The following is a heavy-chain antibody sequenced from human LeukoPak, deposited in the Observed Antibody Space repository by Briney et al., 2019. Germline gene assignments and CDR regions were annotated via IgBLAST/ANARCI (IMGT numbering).Heavy chain of an antibody. Sequence: GASVKVSCKASGYTFTSYYMHWVRQAPGQGLEWMGIINPSGGSTSYAQKFQGRVTMTRDTSTSTVYMKLSSLRSEDTAVYNCARDSAPPANYYSGMDVWGQGTTVTVSS. CDR2: INPSGGST. J-gene: IGHJ6*02. CDR1: GYTFTSYY. V-gene: IGHV1-46*01. CDR3: ARDSAPPANYYSGMDV. D-gene: IGHD1-14*01.